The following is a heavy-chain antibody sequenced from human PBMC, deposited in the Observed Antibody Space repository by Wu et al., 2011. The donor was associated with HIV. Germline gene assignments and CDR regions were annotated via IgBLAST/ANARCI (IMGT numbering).Heavy chain of an antibody. Sequence: QVQLVQPGAEVKKPGASVKVSCKASGYTFTNYGISWVRQAPGQGLAWMGWISTYNGDTNYAQKLQGRVTMTTDTSTSTAYMELRSLRSDDTAVYYCARADEDTMVRGWPNWFDPWGQGTLVTVSS. CDR1: GYTFTNYG. V-gene: IGHV1-18*01. D-gene: IGHD3-10*01. CDR3: ARADEDTMVRGWPNWFDP. J-gene: IGHJ5*02. CDR2: ISTYNGDT.